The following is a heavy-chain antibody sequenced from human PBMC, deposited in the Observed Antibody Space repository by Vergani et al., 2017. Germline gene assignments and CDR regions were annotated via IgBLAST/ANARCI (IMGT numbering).Heavy chain of an antibody. Sequence: QVQLQQWGGGLLKPSETLSLTCVVNGGSFTSYHWTWIRQSPGEGLEWVGDIDHTGRPDYNPSLKSRLTMSVDKSRNQFSLTLTSGTATDTAIYFCARVNTETNGHLYYYYYMDVWGQGTAVTVS. D-gene: IGHD4-11*01. CDR2: IDHTGRP. V-gene: IGHV4-34*01. CDR3: ARVNTETNGHLYYYYYMDV. J-gene: IGHJ6*03. CDR1: GGSFTSYH.